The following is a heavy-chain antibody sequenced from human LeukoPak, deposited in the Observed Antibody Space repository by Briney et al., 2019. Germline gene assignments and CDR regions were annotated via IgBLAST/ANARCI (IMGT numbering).Heavy chain of an antibody. D-gene: IGHD3-9*01. CDR3: ARDATQYLRYGYFDY. CDR1: GFTFSSYA. J-gene: IGHJ4*02. Sequence: GGSLRLSCAASGFTFSSYAMSWVRQAPGKGLEWVSAISGSGGSTYYADSVKGRFTISRDNSKNTLYPQMNSLRAEDTAIYYCARDATQYLRYGYFDYWGPGILVTVSS. V-gene: IGHV3-23*01. CDR2: ISGSGGST.